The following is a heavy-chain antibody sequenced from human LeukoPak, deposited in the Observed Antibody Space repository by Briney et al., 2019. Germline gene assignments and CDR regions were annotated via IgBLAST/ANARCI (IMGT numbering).Heavy chain of an antibody. J-gene: IGHJ4*02. CDR2: IYFTGTT. CDR1: GGSISSY. CDR3: VNGGSYLTK. Sequence: PSETMSLTCTVSGGSISSYWSWIRQSPGKGLEWIGYIYFTGTTNYNPSLKSRLTISIDTSRNQFSLKLSSATAADTAIYYCVNGGSYLTKWGQGTLVTVSS. V-gene: IGHV4-59*01. D-gene: IGHD3-10*01.